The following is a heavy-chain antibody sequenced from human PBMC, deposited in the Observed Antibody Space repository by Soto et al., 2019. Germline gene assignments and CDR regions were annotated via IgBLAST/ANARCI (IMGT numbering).Heavy chain of an antibody. J-gene: IGHJ3*02. Sequence: KPSETLSLTCAVSGYSISSGYYWGWIRQPPGKGLEWIGSIYHSGSTYYNPSLRSRVTISVDTSKNQFSLKLSSVTAADTAVYYCARGRDDHDAFDIWGQGTMVTVSS. CDR3: ARGRDDHDAFDI. CDR2: IYHSGST. D-gene: IGHD3-16*01. CDR1: GYSISSGYY. V-gene: IGHV4-38-2*01.